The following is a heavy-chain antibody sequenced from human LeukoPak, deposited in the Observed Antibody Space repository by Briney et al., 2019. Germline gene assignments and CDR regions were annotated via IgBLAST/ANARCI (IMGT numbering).Heavy chain of an antibody. V-gene: IGHV3-30*18. CDR1: GFTFSSYG. CDR3: AKDSSSIVVVPAAILD. CDR2: ISYDGSNK. D-gene: IGHD2-2*01. Sequence: GRSLRLSCAASGFTFSSYGMHWVRQAPGKGLEWVAVISYDGSNKYYADSVKGRFTISRDSSKNTLYLQMNSLRAEDTAVYYCAKDSSSIVVVPAAILDWGQGTLVTVSS. J-gene: IGHJ4*02.